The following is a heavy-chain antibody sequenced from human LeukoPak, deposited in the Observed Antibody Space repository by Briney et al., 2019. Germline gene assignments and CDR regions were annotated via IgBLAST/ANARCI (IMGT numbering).Heavy chain of an antibody. CDR3: ARDLLYCGGDCYHDAFDI. D-gene: IGHD2-21*02. CDR1: GYTFTSYG. V-gene: IGHV1-18*01. CDR2: ISDYNGDT. Sequence: ASVKVSCKASGYTFTSYGISWVRQAPGRGLEWMGWISDYNGDTNYAQKLQGRVTMITDTSTSTAYMELRSLRSDDTAVYYCARDLLYCGGDCYHDAFDIWGQGTMVTVSS. J-gene: IGHJ3*02.